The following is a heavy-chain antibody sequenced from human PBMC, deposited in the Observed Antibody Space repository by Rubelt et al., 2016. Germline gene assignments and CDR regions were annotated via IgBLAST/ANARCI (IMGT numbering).Heavy chain of an antibody. V-gene: IGHV1-18*01. CDR2: ISAYNGNT. Sequence: RGLEWMGWISAYNGNTNYAQKLQGRVTMTTDTSTSTAYMELRSLRSDDTAVYYCARDRAAIQLWFPSSRVRAFDIWGQGTMVTVSS. D-gene: IGHD5-18*01. J-gene: IGHJ3*02. CDR3: ARDRAAIQLWFPSSRVRAFDI.